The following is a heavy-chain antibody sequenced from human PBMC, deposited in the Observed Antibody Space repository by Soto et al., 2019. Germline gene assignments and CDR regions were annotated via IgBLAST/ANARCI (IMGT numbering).Heavy chain of an antibody. V-gene: IGHV4-31*03. CDR2: FYYSGST. CDR3: ARSVFP. CDR1: GGSISSGGYY. Sequence: SETLSLTCTVSGGSISSGGYYWSWIRQHPGKGLEWIGYFYYSGSTYYNPSLKIRVTLSVDTFKNQFSLMLSSVTAADTAVYYCARSVFPWGQETLVTVSS. J-gene: IGHJ5*02.